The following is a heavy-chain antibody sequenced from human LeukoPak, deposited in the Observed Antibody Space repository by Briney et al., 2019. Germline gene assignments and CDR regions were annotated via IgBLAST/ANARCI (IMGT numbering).Heavy chain of an antibody. CDR2: IYTSGST. J-gene: IGHJ3*02. V-gene: IGHV4-61*02. D-gene: IGHD3-3*01. CDR1: GYSISRGYH. CDR3: ARGYYDFWSVVGAFDI. Sequence: SETLSLTCTVSGYSISRGYHWGWIRQPAGKGLEWIGRIYTSGSTNYNPSLKSRVTISVDTSKNQFSLKLSSVTAADTAVYYCARGYYDFWSVVGAFDIWGQGTMVTVSS.